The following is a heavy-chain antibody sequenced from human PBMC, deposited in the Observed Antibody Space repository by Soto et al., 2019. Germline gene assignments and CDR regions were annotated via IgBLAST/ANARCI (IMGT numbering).Heavy chain of an antibody. J-gene: IGHJ3*02. Sequence: SGPTLVNPTQTLTLTCTFSGFSLTTNDMGVGWIRQPPGKALEWLALIYWNDDRRYSPSLKTRLIITKDTSKNQVVLTMSNMYPVDTATYYCAHDHYDGRGYYPYDACDIWGQGTTVTGSS. CDR1: GFSLTTNDMG. V-gene: IGHV2-5*01. CDR2: IYWNDDR. CDR3: AHDHYDGRGYYPYDACDI. D-gene: IGHD3-22*01.